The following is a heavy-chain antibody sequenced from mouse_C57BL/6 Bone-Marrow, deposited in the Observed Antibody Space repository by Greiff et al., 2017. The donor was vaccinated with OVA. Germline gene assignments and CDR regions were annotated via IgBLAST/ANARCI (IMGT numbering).Heavy chain of an antibody. J-gene: IGHJ2*01. CDR1: GYTFTSYD. V-gene: IGHV1-85*01. Sequence: QVQLKQSGPELVKPGASVKLSCKASGYTFTSYDINWVKQRPGQGLEWIGWIYPRDGSTKYNEKFKSKATLTVDTSSSTAYMELHSLTSEDSAVYFCARLTTVVAPYFDYWGQGTTLTVSS. CDR2: IYPRDGST. CDR3: ARLTTVVAPYFDY. D-gene: IGHD1-1*01.